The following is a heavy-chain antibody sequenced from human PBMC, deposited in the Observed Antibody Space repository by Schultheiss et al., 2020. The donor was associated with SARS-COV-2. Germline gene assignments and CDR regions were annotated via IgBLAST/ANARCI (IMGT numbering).Heavy chain of an antibody. CDR2: IYSGGST. CDR3: ARLRRDVTSDAFDI. D-gene: IGHD2-8*01. CDR1: GFTFSSYG. J-gene: IGHJ3*02. V-gene: IGHV3-NL1*01. Sequence: GGSLRLSCAASGFTFSSYGMHWVRQAPGKGLEWVSVIYSGGSTYYADSVKGRFTISRDNSKNTLYLQMNSLRAEDTAVYYCARLRRDVTSDAFDIWGQGTMVTVSS.